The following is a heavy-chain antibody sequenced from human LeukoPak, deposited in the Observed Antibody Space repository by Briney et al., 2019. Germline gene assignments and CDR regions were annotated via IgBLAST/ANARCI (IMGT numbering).Heavy chain of an antibody. Sequence: SEPLPLTCTVSGGSIRSSYYYWGWIRQPPGKGLEWIGEINHSGSTNYNPSLKSRVTISVDTSKNQFSLKLSSVTAADTAVYYCARGLGGYCSSTSCAPWGQGTLVTVSS. V-gene: IGHV4-39*07. CDR2: INHSGST. J-gene: IGHJ5*02. D-gene: IGHD2-2*03. CDR1: GGSIRSSYYY. CDR3: ARGLGGYCSSTSCAP.